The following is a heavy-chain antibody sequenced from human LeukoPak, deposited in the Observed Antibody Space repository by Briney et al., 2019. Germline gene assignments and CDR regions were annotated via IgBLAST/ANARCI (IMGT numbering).Heavy chain of an antibody. J-gene: IGHJ5*02. CDR2: INHSGST. D-gene: IGHD2-2*01. CDR1: GGSFSDYF. CDR3: ASRDCSSTSCHEGYNWFDP. Sequence: PSETLSLTCAVYGGSFSDYFWSWNRQPPGKGLEWIGEINHSGSTNYNPSLKSRVTISVDTSKNQFSLKLTSVTAADTAVYYCASRDCSSTSCHEGYNWFDPWGQGILVSVSS. V-gene: IGHV4-34*01.